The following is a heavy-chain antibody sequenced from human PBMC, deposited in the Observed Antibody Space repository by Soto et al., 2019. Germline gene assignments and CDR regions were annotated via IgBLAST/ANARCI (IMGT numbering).Heavy chain of an antibody. CDR3: ARDDYYDSSGYYSTNAFDI. CDR1: GGTFSSYA. J-gene: IGHJ3*02. V-gene: IGHV1-69*13. Sequence: SVKVSCKASGGTFSSYAISWVRQAPGQGLEWMGGIIPIFGTANYAQKFQGRVTITADESTSTAYMELSSLRSEDTAVYYCARDDYYDSSGYYSTNAFDIWGQGTMVTVSS. CDR2: IIPIFGTA. D-gene: IGHD3-22*01.